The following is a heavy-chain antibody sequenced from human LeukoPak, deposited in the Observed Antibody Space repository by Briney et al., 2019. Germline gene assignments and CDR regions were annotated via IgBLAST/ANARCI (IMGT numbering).Heavy chain of an antibody. CDR1: GGTFSSYA. V-gene: IGHV1-69*04. CDR3: ARGSYSSSPGHNY. CDR2: IIPILGIA. D-gene: IGHD6-13*01. Sequence: SVRVSCKASGGTFSSYAISWVRQAPGQGLEWMGRIIPILGIANYAQKFQGRVTITADKSTSTAYMELSSLRSEDTAVYYCARGSYSSSPGHNYWGQGTLVTVSS. J-gene: IGHJ4*02.